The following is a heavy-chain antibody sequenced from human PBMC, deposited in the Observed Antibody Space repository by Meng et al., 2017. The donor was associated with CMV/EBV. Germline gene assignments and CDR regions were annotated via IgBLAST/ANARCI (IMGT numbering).Heavy chain of an antibody. CDR3: ARGGGLTIFGVVIPQLETGVDV. Sequence: LSLTCAASGFTFSSYEMNWVRQAPGKGLEWVSYIRSSGSTIYYADSVKGRFTISRDNAKNSLYLQMNSLRAEDTAVSYCARGGGLTIFGVVIPQLETGVDVWGQGTTVTVSS. CDR2: IRSSGSTI. J-gene: IGHJ6*02. D-gene: IGHD3-3*01. V-gene: IGHV3-48*03. CDR1: GFTFSSYE.